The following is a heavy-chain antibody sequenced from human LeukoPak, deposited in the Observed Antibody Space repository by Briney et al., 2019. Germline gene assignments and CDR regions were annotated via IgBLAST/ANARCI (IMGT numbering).Heavy chain of an antibody. Sequence: SATLSLTFAVYGGSFSNYYCSWIRQSPGKGPEWIGEINDSGTINYNPSLMSRVTISVDKSKNPFYLQLSSVTTADTAVYYCARRWNYGRNYYIDVWGKGATVSVSS. V-gene: IGHV4-34*01. CDR2: INDSGTI. D-gene: IGHD1-7*01. CDR3: ARRWNYGRNYYIDV. CDR1: GGSFSNYY. J-gene: IGHJ6*03.